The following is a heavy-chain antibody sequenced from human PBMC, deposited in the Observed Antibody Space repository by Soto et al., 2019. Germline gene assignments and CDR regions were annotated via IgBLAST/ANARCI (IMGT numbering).Heavy chain of an antibody. CDR2: INPNSGDT. J-gene: IGHJ4*02. V-gene: IGHV1-2*02. Sequence: ASVKVSCKASGYTFNAYYIHWVRQAPGQGLEWVGRINPNSGDTTYTQKFEGRVTMTRDTSISTAYLELTGLRSDDTAIYYCERAPPPLYNFDYWGQGTLVTVSS. D-gene: IGHD3-16*01. CDR1: GYTFNAYY. CDR3: ERAPPPLYNFDY.